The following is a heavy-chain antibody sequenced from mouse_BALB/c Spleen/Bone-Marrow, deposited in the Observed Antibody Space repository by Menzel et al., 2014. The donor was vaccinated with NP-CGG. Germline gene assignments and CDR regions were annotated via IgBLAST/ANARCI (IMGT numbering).Heavy chain of an antibody. CDR3: TIYYRSFAY. CDR1: GCTFTSYW. J-gene: IGHJ3*01. D-gene: IGHD2-14*01. V-gene: IGHV1S127*01. Sequence: QVQLQQSGAELVKPGASVKMSCKASGCTFTSYWMHWVKQRPGQGLEWIGVIDPSDSYTSYNQKFKGKATLTVDTSSSTAYMQLSSLTSEDSAVYYCTIYYRSFAYWGQGTLVTVSA. CDR2: IDPSDSYT.